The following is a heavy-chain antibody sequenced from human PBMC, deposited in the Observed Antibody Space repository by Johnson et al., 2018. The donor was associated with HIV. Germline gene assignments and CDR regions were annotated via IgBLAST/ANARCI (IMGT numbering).Heavy chain of an antibody. CDR1: GFTFSSYW. J-gene: IGHJ3*02. Sequence: VQLVESGGGLVKPGGSLRLSCAASGFTFSSYWMSWVRQAPGKGLEWVAHINQDGREKYYVDSVQGRLTISRDNDKNSLYLQMNSLSAEDTAVDYCAREGPIFGVVIKKFHDAFDIWGQGAMATVSS. CDR3: AREGPIFGVVIKKFHDAFDI. D-gene: IGHD3-3*01. V-gene: IGHV3-7*03. CDR2: INQDGREK.